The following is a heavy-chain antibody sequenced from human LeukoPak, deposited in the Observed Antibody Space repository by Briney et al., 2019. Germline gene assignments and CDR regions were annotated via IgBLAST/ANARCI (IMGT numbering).Heavy chain of an antibody. J-gene: IGHJ4*02. D-gene: IGHD1-26*01. CDR2: IHYTGSN. CDR1: GDSISAYY. Sequence: PSEALSLTCTVSGDSISAYYWSWVRQPPGKGLEWIAYIHYTGSNNYNPSLKSRVTISMDTSKSQFSLHVNSVTAADTAVYYCAKYGGSPANYFDYWGRGTLVTVSS. V-gene: IGHV4-59*08. CDR3: AKYGGSPANYFDY.